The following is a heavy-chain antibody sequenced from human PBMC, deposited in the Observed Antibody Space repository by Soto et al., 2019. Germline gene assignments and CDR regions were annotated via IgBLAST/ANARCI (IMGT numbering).Heavy chain of an antibody. CDR2: INHSGST. CDR1: GGSFSGYY. J-gene: IGHJ4*02. V-gene: IGHV4-34*01. CDR3: VAWYYFDY. Sequence: QVQLQQWGAGLLKPSETLSLSCAVYGGSFSGYYWSWIRQPPGKGLEWIGEINHSGSTKYNPSLKSRVSISVDTSKNQFSLKVTSVNAADTAVYYCVAWYYFDYWGQGTPVAVSS. D-gene: IGHD3-3*01.